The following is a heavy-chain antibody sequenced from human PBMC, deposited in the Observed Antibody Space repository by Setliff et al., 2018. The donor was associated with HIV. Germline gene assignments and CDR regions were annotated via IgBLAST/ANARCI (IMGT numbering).Heavy chain of an antibody. CDR3: GKPDGKYPFDH. CDR1: GGSIRTGAYY. Sequence: PSETLSLTCTVSGGSIRTGAYYWGWIRQPPGKGLEWIGSIYYDGRTFYKPSLKSRLTISVDTSKNQFSLSLNSVTAADTAVYYCGKPDGKYPFDHWGLGTLVTVSS. J-gene: IGHJ4*02. CDR2: IYYDGRT. V-gene: IGHV4-39*07. D-gene: IGHD2-2*01.